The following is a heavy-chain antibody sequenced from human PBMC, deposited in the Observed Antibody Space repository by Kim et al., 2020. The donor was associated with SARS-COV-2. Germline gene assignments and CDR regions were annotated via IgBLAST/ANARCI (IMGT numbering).Heavy chain of an antibody. D-gene: IGHD2-2*01. CDR3: ARGIVVVVPAAIYNYYYGMDV. CDR1: GGSISSYY. J-gene: IGHJ6*02. CDR2: IYYSEST. Sequence: SETLSLTCTVSGGSISSYYWSWIRQPPGKGLEWIGYIYYSESTNYNPSLKSRVTISVDTSKNQFSLKLSSVTAADTAVYYCARGIVVVVPAAIYNYYYGMDVWGQGTTVTVSS. V-gene: IGHV4-59*13.